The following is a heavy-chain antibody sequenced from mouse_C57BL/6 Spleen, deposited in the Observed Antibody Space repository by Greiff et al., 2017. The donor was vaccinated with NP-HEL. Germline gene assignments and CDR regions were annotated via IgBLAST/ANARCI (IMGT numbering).Heavy chain of an antibody. J-gene: IGHJ1*03. CDR1: GFTFSSYT. CDR3: ARHVGNYVYWYFDV. Sequence: EVQGVESGGGLVKPGGSLKLSCAASGFTFSSYTMSWVRQTPEKRLEWVATISGGGGNTYYPDSVKGRFTISRDNAKNTLYLQMSSLRSEDTALYYCARHVGNYVYWYFDVWGTGTTVTVSS. V-gene: IGHV5-9*01. CDR2: ISGGGGNT. D-gene: IGHD2-1*01.